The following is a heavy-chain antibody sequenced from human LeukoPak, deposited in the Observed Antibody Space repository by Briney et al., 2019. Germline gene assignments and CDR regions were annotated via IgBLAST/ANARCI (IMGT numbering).Heavy chain of an antibody. D-gene: IGHD6-13*01. J-gene: IGHJ6*03. Sequence: QPGGSLRLSCAASGFTFSSYGMTWVRQAPGKGLEWVSAISGSGGSTYYADSVKGRFTISRDNSKNTLYLQMNSLRAEDTAVYYCAKDPARIAAAGKGYYYYYMDVWGKGTTVTVSS. CDR1: GFTFSSYG. V-gene: IGHV3-23*01. CDR2: ISGSGGST. CDR3: AKDPARIAAAGKGYYYYYMDV.